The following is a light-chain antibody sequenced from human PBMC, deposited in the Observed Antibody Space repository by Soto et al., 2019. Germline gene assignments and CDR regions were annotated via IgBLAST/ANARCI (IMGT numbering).Light chain of an antibody. CDR3: QQYSTLPHT. CDR1: QSVSNRY. Sequence: EIVLTQSPGTLSLSPGERATLSCRASQSVSNRYFAWYQQKPGQAPRLLIYGISSRATGIPDRFSGSGSGTDFTLTISTLEPEDFVVYYCQQYSTLPHTFGQGTKLEVK. J-gene: IGKJ2*01. V-gene: IGKV3-20*01. CDR2: GIS.